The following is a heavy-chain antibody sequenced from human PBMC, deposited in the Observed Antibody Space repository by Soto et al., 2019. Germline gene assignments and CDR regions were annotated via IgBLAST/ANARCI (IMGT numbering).Heavy chain of an antibody. CDR2: IIPIFGTA. J-gene: IGHJ5*02. CDR1: GGTFSSYA. V-gene: IGHV1-69*12. D-gene: IGHD3-22*01. Sequence: QVQLVQSGAEEKKPGSSVKVSCKASGGTFSSYAITWVRQAPGQGLEWMGGIIPIFGTANYAQKFQGRVTITADESTSRAYMELSSLRSEDTAVYYCARDRGPSSGYYPYWFDPWGQGTLVTVSS. CDR3: ARDRGPSSGYYPYWFDP.